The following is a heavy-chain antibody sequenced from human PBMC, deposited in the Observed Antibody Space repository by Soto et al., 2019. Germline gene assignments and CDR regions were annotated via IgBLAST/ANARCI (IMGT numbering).Heavy chain of an antibody. CDR3: ARGLILWFGELSRRGGYYYYMDV. CDR2: INDSGNI. J-gene: IGHJ6*03. CDR1: GGSFSGYQ. Sequence: QVQLQQWGAGLLKPSETLSLTCAVYGGSFSGYQWTWIRQTPGKGLEGIGEINDSGNINYNPSLKSGVTILVDTAKKQISLKLSSVTAADTAVYYCARGLILWFGELSRRGGYYYYMDVWGKGTSVTVSS. V-gene: IGHV4-34*01. D-gene: IGHD3-10*01.